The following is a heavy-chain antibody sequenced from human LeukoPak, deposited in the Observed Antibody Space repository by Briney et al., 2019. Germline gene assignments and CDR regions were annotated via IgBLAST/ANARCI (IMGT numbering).Heavy chain of an antibody. V-gene: IGHV1-3*01. CDR2: INVGNGNT. Sequence: GASVKVSCKASGYTFTSYAMHWVRQAPGQRLEWMGWINVGNGNTKYSQNFQGRVTITRDTSASTAYMELTSLRSEDTAVYYCAVPEVAGCSYYFDYWGQGTLVTVSS. CDR3: AVPEVAGCSYYFDY. CDR1: GYTFTSYA. D-gene: IGHD6-19*01. J-gene: IGHJ4*02.